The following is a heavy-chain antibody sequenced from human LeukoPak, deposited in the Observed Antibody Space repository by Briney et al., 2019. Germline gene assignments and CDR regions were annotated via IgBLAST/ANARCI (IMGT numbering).Heavy chain of an antibody. D-gene: IGHD3-10*01. Sequence: AASVKVSCKASGYTFTGYYMHWVRQAPGQGPEWMGVISPSGGSTTYAQKFQGRVTLTRDTSISTAYMELSSLRYDDTAVYYCATNILVRDIINWFDPWGQGTLVTVSS. CDR1: GYTFTGYY. J-gene: IGHJ5*02. CDR3: ATNILVRDIINWFDP. V-gene: IGHV1-46*01. CDR2: ISPSGGST.